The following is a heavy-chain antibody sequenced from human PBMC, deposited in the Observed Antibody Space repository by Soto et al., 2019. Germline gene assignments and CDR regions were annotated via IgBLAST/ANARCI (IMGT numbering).Heavy chain of an antibody. Sequence: GESLKISCKGSGYSFTSYWIAWVRQVPGKGLELMGVIYPGDSDIRYSPSFQGQVTISADKSISTAYLQWSSLKASDSAMYYCATHTSTGYWDCWGQGTLVTVSS. J-gene: IGHJ4*02. CDR2: IYPGDSDI. V-gene: IGHV5-51*01. CDR3: ATHTSTGYWDC. D-gene: IGHD6-13*01. CDR1: GYSFTSYW.